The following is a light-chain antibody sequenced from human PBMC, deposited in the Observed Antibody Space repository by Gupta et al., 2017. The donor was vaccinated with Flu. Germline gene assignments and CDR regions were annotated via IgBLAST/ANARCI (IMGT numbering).Light chain of an antibody. CDR1: QSISSF. CDR2: AAS. V-gene: IGKV1-39*01. J-gene: IGKJ1*01. CDR3: LQTYSTPRT. Sequence: QMTQSPSSLSASVGDRVTITCRASQSISSFLSWYQQKPGKAPKLLIYAASSLQSGVPPRFSGSGSGTDFILSISSLQPEDFATYYCLQTYSTPRTCGQGTKVEIK.